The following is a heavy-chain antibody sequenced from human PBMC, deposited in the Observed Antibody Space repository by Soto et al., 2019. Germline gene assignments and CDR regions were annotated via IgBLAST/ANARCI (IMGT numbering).Heavy chain of an antibody. J-gene: IGHJ6*02. Sequence: DVHLLESGGHLVQPGGSLRLSCAASGFTFSSYAMSWVRQAPGKGLEWVSSVSAGGDMTYYSDSVKGRFTISRDNSNNALFLQMNSVRIEDTALYYCARGDRGGSGSPASYYYSGLDVWGQGATVTVS. CDR2: VSAGGDMT. CDR1: GFTFSSYA. V-gene: IGHV3-23*01. CDR3: ARGDRGGSGSPASYYYSGLDV. D-gene: IGHD3-10*01.